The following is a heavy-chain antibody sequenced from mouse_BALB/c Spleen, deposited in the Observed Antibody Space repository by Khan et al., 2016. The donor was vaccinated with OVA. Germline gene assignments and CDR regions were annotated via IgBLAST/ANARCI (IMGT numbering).Heavy chain of an antibody. CDR1: GYTLTSYY. CDR2: IYPVEGSS. J-gene: IGHJ2*01. CDR3: TRGYDGYLDY. D-gene: IGHD1-1*01. V-gene: IGHV1S56*01. Sequence: QVQLQQSGPELVRPGASVKMSCKASGYTLTSYYIHWVKQRPGQGLEWIGWIYPVEGSSKSNEKLKGKSTLTEDKSSSTAYMVLSCLTSEDSAIYFCTRGYDGYLDYWGQGTTLTVSS.